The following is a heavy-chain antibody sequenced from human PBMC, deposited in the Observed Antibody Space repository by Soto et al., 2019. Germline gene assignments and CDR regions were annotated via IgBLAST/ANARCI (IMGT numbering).Heavy chain of an antibody. J-gene: IGHJ4*02. CDR3: ARGYRVVYFDY. Sequence: GGSLRLSCAASGFIFSDFYMNWVRQAPGKGLEWVSYISNNGDTIFYADSVKGRFTISRDNARNSLYLQMNSLRAEDTAVYFCARGYRVVYFDYWGQGSLVTVSS. CDR2: ISNNGDTI. D-gene: IGHD5-12*01. V-gene: IGHV3-11*01. CDR1: GFIFSDFY.